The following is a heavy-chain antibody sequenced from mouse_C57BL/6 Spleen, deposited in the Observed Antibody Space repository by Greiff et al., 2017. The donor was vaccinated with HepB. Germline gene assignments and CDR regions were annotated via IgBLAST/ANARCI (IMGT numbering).Heavy chain of an antibody. CDR3: AKGVYDYSYYYAMDY. CDR2: IHPNSGST. Sequence: VQLQQSGAELVKPGASVKLSCKASGYTFTSYWMHWVKQRPGQGLEWIGMIHPNSGSTNYNEKFKSKATLTVDKSSSTAYMQLSSLTSEDSAVYYCAKGVYDYSYYYAMDYWGQGTSVTVSS. V-gene: IGHV1-64*01. CDR1: GYTFTSYW. J-gene: IGHJ4*01. D-gene: IGHD2-4*01.